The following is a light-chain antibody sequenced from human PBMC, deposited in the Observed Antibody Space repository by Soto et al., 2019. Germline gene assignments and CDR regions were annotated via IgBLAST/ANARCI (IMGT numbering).Light chain of an antibody. CDR2: DVS. V-gene: IGLV2-14*01. CDR1: SSDVGAYNY. Sequence: QSELTQSASVSRSPGQSITISCTGTSSDVGAYNYVSWYQQHPGKAPKLIIYDVSNRPSGVSNRFSGSKSGNTASLTISALQAEDEADYYCSSFTSSSTRVFGTGTKVTVL. J-gene: IGLJ1*01. CDR3: SSFTSSSTRV.